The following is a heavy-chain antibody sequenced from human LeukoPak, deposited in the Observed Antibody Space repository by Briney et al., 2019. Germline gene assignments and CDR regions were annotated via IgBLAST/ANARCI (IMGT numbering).Heavy chain of an antibody. CDR2: IYYSGST. D-gene: IGHD5-18*01. V-gene: IGHV4-59*08. CDR3: ARLGLWVDFDY. Sequence: SETLSLTRTVSGGSISSYYWSWIRQPPGKGLERIGYIYYSGSTNYNPSLKSRVTISVDTSKNQFSLKLSSVTAADTAVYYCARLGLWVDFDYWGQGTLVTVSS. CDR1: GGSISSYY. J-gene: IGHJ4*02.